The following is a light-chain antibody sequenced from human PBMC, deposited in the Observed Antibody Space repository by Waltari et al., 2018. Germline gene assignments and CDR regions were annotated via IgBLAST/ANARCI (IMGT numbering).Light chain of an antibody. CDR3: QTGGHGTWV. CDR1: SGHSSNI. CDR2: VNSDGSH. Sequence: QLVLTQSPSASASLGASVKLTCTLSSGHSSNIIAWHQQQPEKGPRYLMKVNSDGSHSKGDEIHDRCSGSSSGAERYLTIASLQSEDEADYYCQTGGHGTWVFGGGTKLTVL. J-gene: IGLJ3*02. V-gene: IGLV4-69*01.